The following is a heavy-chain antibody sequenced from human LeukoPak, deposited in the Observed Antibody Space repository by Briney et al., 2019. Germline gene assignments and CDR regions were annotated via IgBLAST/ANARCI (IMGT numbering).Heavy chain of an antibody. J-gene: IGHJ6*03. D-gene: IGHD5-18*01. CDR1: GGSISSYY. V-gene: IGHV4-59*01. CDR2: IYYSGST. CDR3: ARTTEGGYTYGYFYYYYMDV. Sequence: SETLSLTCTVSGGSISSYYWSWIRQPPGKGLEWIGNIYYSGSTYYNPSLKSRVTISVDTSKNQFSLKLTSVTAADTAVYYCARTTEGGYTYGYFYYYYMDVWGKGTTVTVSS.